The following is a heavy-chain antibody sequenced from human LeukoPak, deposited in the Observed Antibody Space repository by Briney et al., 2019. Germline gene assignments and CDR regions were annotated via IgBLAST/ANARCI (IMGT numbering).Heavy chain of an antibody. CDR1: GFPFSSYS. CDR3: AKDQGFHYYDSSGNAFDI. CDR2: ISGSGDST. D-gene: IGHD3-22*01. V-gene: IGHV3-23*01. J-gene: IGHJ3*02. Sequence: GGSLRLSSAASGFPFSSYSMNWVPQAPGKGLEWVSAISGSGDSTYYADSVGGRFAISRDNAKNTLYLQMNSLRAEDTAVYYCAKDQGFHYYDSSGNAFDIWGQGTMVTVSS.